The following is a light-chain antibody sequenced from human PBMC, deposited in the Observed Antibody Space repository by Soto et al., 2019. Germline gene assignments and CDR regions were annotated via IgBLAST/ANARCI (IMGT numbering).Light chain of an antibody. CDR1: QSVSSTY. CDR3: QHYGDSSAWT. V-gene: IGKV3-20*01. J-gene: IGKJ1*01. CDR2: GAS. Sequence: IVLTQSPGTLSLSPGERATLSCRASQSVSSTYLAWYQQKPGQAPRLLIYGASSRATGIPDRFSGSGSGTDFTLTISRLEPEDFAVYYCQHYGDSSAWTFGQGTKVDIK.